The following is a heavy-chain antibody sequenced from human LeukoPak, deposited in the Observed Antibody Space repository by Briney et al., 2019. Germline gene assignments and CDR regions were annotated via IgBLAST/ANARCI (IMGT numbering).Heavy chain of an antibody. J-gene: IGHJ6*03. CDR3: ARAYYYDSSGKETYYMDV. CDR2: INHSGST. CDR1: GGSFSGYY. Sequence: SETLSLTCAVYGGSFSGYYWNWIRQPPGKGLEWIGEINHSGSTNYNPSLKSRVTISVDTSKNQFSLKLSSVTAADTAVYYCARAYYYDSSGKETYYMDVWGKGTTVTVSS. D-gene: IGHD3-22*01. V-gene: IGHV4-34*01.